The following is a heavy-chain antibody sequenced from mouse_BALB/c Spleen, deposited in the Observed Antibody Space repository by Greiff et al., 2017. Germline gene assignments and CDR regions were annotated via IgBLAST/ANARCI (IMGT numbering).Heavy chain of an antibody. Sequence: QVQLQQSGPGLVQPSQSLSITCTVSGFSLTSYGVHWVRQSPGKGLEWLGVIWSGGSTDYNAAFISRLSISKDNSKSQVFFKMNSLQANDTAIYYCARNDYGNYWYFDVWGAGTTVTVSS. D-gene: IGHD2-1*01. CDR1: GFSLTSYG. CDR2: IWSGGST. CDR3: ARNDYGNYWYFDV. J-gene: IGHJ1*01. V-gene: IGHV2-2*02.